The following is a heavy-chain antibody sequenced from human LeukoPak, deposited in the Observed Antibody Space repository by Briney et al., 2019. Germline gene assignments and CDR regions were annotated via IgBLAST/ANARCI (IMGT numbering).Heavy chain of an antibody. D-gene: IGHD5-18*01. CDR1: GYSFTGYY. Sequence: AASVKVSCKTSGYSFTGYYIHWVRQAPGQGLEWMGRINPNSGGPNYGQKFQGTVTMTRDTSISTAYLELSNLRSDDTAAYYCVRGYSYGFYFDYWGQGSLVTVSS. V-gene: IGHV1-2*06. CDR2: INPNSGGP. J-gene: IGHJ4*02. CDR3: VRGYSYGFYFDY.